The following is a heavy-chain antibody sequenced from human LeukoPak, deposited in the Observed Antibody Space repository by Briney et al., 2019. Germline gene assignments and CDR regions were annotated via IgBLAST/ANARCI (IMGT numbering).Heavy chain of an antibody. CDR3: ARVSRSSGSGYYYFDY. CDR2: INPNSGGT. J-gene: IGHJ4*02. V-gene: IGHV1-2*02. Sequence: ASVKVSCKASGYTFTGYYMHWVRQAPGQGLEWMGWINPNSGGTNYAQKFQGRVTMTRDTSISPAYMELSRLRSDDTAVYYCARVSRSSGSGYYYFDYWGQGTLVTVS. D-gene: IGHD3-22*01. CDR1: GYTFTGYY.